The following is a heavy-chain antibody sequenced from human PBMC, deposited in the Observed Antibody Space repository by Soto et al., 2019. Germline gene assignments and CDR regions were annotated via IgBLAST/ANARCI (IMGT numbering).Heavy chain of an antibody. Sequence: GGSLRLSCAASGFTFSSYAMHWVRQAPGKGLEWVAVISYDGSNKYYADSVKGRFTISRDNSKNTLYLQMNSLRAEDTAVYYCARSYLAVLDYFDYWGQGTLVTVSS. CDR3: ARSYLAVLDYFDY. D-gene: IGHD6-19*01. CDR1: GFTFSSYA. J-gene: IGHJ4*02. CDR2: ISYDGSNK. V-gene: IGHV3-30-3*01.